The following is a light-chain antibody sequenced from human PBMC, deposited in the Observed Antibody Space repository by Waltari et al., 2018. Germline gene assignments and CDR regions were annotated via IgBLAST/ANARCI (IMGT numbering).Light chain of an antibody. J-gene: IGLJ3*02. V-gene: IGLV2-14*03. Sequence: WYQQYPGKAPKVVIYDVTKRPSGVSDRFSGSKSGNTASLTISGLQAEDEADYHSSSYTSTITWVFGGGTKLTVL. CDR3: SSYTSTITWV. CDR2: DVT.